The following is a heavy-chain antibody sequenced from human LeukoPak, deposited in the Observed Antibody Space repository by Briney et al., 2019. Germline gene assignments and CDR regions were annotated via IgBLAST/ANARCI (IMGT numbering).Heavy chain of an antibody. D-gene: IGHD1-26*01. Sequence: PSETLSLTCTVPGGSISSGDYYWSWIRQPPGKGLEWIGYIYYSGSAYYNPSLKSRVTISVDTSKNQFSLKLSSVTAADTAVYYCAREVGATGAFDIWGQGTMVTVSS. CDR2: IYYSGSA. V-gene: IGHV4-30-4*08. CDR1: GGSISSGDYY. J-gene: IGHJ3*02. CDR3: AREVGATGAFDI.